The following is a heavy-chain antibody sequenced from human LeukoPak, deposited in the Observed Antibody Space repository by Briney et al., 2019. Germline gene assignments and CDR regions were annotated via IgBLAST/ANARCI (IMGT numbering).Heavy chain of an antibody. D-gene: IGHD2-2*01. CDR2: IKEEGSEK. CDR3: AKRALRYCSSTSCPAQYYGVDV. CDR1: GFIFSSYW. Sequence: GGSLRLSCAASGFIFSSYWMSWVRQAPGKGLEWVANIKEEGSEKYYVDAVQGRFSISSGNAKNSLYLQTNSVRAEDTAVYSCAKRALRYCSSTSCPAQYYGVDVWGKGATVTVSS. J-gene: IGHJ6*04. V-gene: IGHV3-7*03.